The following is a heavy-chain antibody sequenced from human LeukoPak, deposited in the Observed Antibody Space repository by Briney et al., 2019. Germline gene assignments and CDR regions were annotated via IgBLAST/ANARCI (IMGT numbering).Heavy chain of an antibody. CDR2: IWYDGSNK. J-gene: IGHJ6*04. Sequence: QPGGSLRLSRAAYGFTFSSYGMHWVRQAPGKGMEWVADIWYDGSNKYYADSVKGRFTISRYNSKNTLYLQMNSLRAEDTAVYYWARDRMVRGVGAYYYYYGMDVWGKGTTVTVSS. V-gene: IGHV3-33*01. D-gene: IGHD3-10*01. CDR3: ARDRMVRGVGAYYYYYGMDV. CDR1: GFTFSSYG.